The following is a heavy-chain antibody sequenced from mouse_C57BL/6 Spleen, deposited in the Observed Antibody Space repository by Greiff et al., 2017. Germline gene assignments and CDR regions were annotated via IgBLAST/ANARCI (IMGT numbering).Heavy chain of an antibody. D-gene: IGHD4-1*01. V-gene: IGHV1-52*01. J-gene: IGHJ4*01. CDR2: IDPSDSET. Sequence: QVQLQQPGAELVRPGSSVKLSCKASGYTFTSYWMHWVKQRPIQGLEWIGNIDPSDSETHYNQKFKDKATLTVDKSSSTAYMQLSSLTSEDSAVYYCARGTGTNYYAMDYWGQGTSVTVSS. CDR3: ARGTGTNYYAMDY. CDR1: GYTFTSYW.